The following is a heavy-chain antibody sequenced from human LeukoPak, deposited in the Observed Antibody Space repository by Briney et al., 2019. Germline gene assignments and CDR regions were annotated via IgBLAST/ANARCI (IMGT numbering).Heavy chain of an antibody. CDR2: ISGSGGST. Sequence: GGSLRLSFAASGFTFSSYAMSWVRQAPGKGLEWVSAISGSGGSTYYADSVKGRFTISRDNSKNTLYLQMNSLRAEDTAVYYCAKDGLGRVGATNRVWFDPWGQGTLVTVSS. CDR3: AKDGLGRVGATNRVWFDP. V-gene: IGHV3-23*01. D-gene: IGHD1-26*01. CDR1: GFTFSSYA. J-gene: IGHJ5*02.